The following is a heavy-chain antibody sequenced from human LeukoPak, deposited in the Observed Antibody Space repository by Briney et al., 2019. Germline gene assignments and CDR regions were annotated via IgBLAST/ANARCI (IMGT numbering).Heavy chain of an antibody. Sequence: PGGSLRLSCAASGFTFSSYAMHWVRQASGKGLEWVAVISYDGSNKYYADSVKGRFTISRDNSKNTLYLQMNSLRAEDTAVYYCARVGGRLYSSSSVDYWGQGTLVTVSS. J-gene: IGHJ4*02. CDR3: ARVGGRLYSSSSVDY. V-gene: IGHV3-30*04. CDR2: ISYDGSNK. D-gene: IGHD6-6*01. CDR1: GFTFSSYA.